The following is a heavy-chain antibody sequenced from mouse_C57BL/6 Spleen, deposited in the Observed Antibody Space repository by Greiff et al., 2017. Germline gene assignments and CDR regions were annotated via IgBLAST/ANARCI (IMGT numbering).Heavy chain of an antibody. CDR2: IYPSDSET. CDR3: ARGRNFDY. J-gene: IGHJ2*01. Sequence: QVQLQQPGAELVRPGSSVKLSCKASGYTFTSYWMDWVKQRPGQGLEWIGNIYPSDSETHYNQKFKDKATLTVDKSSSTAYMQLSSLTSEDSAVYYCARGRNFDYWGQGTTLTVAS. V-gene: IGHV1-61*01. CDR1: GYTFTSYW. D-gene: IGHD1-1*01.